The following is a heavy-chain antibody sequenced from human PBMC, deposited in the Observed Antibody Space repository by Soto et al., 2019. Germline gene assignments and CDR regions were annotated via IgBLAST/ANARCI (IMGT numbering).Heavy chain of an antibody. J-gene: IGHJ4*02. CDR2: ISGSGGST. Sequence: GGSLRLSCAASGFTYSSYAMSWVRQAPGKGLEWVSAISGSGGSTYYADSVKGRFTISRDNSKSTLYLQMNSLRAEDTAVYYCAKESNYGDYFDYWGQGTLVTVSS. CDR3: AKESNYGDYFDY. V-gene: IGHV3-23*01. CDR1: GFTYSSYA. D-gene: IGHD4-17*01.